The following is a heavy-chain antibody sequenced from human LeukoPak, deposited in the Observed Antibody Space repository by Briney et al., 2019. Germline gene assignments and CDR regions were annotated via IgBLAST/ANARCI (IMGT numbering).Heavy chain of an antibody. Sequence: GGSLRLSCAASGFTVSSNYMSWVRQAPGKGLEWVSVIYSGGSTYYADSVKGRFTISRDNSKNTLYLQMNSLRAEDTAVYYCARDSYHYYDSSGYTDYWGQGTLVTVSS. CDR2: IYSGGST. V-gene: IGHV3-66*01. J-gene: IGHJ4*02. CDR1: GFTVSSNY. D-gene: IGHD3-22*01. CDR3: ARDSYHYYDSSGYTDY.